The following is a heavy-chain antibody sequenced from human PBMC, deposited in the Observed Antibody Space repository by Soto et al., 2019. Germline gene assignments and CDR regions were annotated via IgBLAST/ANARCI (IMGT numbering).Heavy chain of an antibody. Sequence: EVQLLESGGGLVQPGGSLRLSCAASGFTFSSYAMSWVRQAPGKGLEWVSAISGSGGSTYYADSVKGRFTISRDNSENTLYLQMNSLRAEDTAVYYCAKDSDSLGGSGYYSPFDYWGQGTLVTVSS. CDR2: ISGSGGST. CDR3: AKDSDSLGGSGYYSPFDY. J-gene: IGHJ4*02. D-gene: IGHD3-22*01. V-gene: IGHV3-23*01. CDR1: GFTFSSYA.